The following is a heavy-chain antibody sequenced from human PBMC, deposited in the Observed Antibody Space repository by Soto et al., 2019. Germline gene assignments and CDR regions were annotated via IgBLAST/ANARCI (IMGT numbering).Heavy chain of an antibody. CDR1: GFTFDDNA. J-gene: IGHJ4*02. CDR3: AISQDRGGRTTFIY. V-gene: IGHV3-9*01. Sequence: GGSLRLSCAVSGFTFDDNAMHWVRQAPEKGLEWVSGINWKSDIGYADSVKGRFTIPRDNAENSLYLQMNSLRAEDTALYYCAISQDRGGRTTFIYWGQGTQVTVSS. CDR2: INWKSDI. D-gene: IGHD3-16*01.